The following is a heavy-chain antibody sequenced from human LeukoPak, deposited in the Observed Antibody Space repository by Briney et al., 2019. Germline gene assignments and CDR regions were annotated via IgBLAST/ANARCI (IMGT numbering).Heavy chain of an antibody. V-gene: IGHV3-23*01. CDR3: AKQGRDWLRDYYYYMDV. CDR1: GFTFSDYG. D-gene: IGHD3-9*01. J-gene: IGHJ6*03. CDR2: IGGRGGRT. Sequence: GWSLRLSCAASGFTFSDYGMSWVRQAPGKGLEWVSTIGGRGGRTYYADSMKGRFTISRDNSQTKLYLQMHSLRAEDTAVYYCAKQGRDWLRDYYYYMDVWGKGTTVTISS.